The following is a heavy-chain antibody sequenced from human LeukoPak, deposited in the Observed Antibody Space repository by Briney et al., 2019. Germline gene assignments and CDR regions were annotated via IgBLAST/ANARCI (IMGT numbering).Heavy chain of an antibody. Sequence: SETLSLTCAVSGGSISSGGYSWSWIRQPPGKGLEWIGYIYYSGSTYYNPSLKSRVTISVDTSKNQFSLKLSSVTAADTAVYYCAGGVGATTYFWGQGTLVTVSS. CDR1: GGSISSGGYS. D-gene: IGHD1-26*01. V-gene: IGHV4-30-4*07. CDR2: IYYSGST. CDR3: AGGVGATTYF. J-gene: IGHJ4*02.